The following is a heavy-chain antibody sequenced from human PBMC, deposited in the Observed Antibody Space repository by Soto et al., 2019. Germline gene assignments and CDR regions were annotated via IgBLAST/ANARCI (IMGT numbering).Heavy chain of an antibody. V-gene: IGHV1-18*01. CDR3: ASKTVAGRTGFDY. CDR2: INTYNGNT. J-gene: IGHJ4*02. Sequence: QVQLVQSGAEVKKPGASVKVSCKASGYTFTTYGISWVRQAPGQGLEWMGWINTYNGNTNYAQNLQGIVTMTTDTSSSTAYVELRSLRSDDAAVYSCASKTVAGRTGFDYWGQGTLVSVSS. D-gene: IGHD6-19*01. CDR1: GYTFTTYG.